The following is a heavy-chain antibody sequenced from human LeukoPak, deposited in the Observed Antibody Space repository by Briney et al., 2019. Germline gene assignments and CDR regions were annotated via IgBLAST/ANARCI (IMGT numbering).Heavy chain of an antibody. V-gene: IGHV3-23*01. D-gene: IGHD3-10*02. CDR1: GFTFTNYA. J-gene: IGHJ6*04. Sequence: GGSLRLSCAASGFTFTNYAMRWVRQTPGKGLEWVTATVGSGPDTYHADSVKGRFTISRDNAKNSLYLQMNSLRAEDTAVYYCAELGITMIGGVWGKGTTVTISS. CDR2: TVGSGPDT. CDR3: AELGITMIGGV.